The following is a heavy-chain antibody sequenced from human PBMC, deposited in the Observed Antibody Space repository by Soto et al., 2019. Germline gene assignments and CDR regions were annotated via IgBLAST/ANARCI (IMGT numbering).Heavy chain of an antibody. CDR3: ARVEWELLGRAFDI. Sequence: GGSLRLSCAASGFTFSSYSMNWVRQAPGKGLEWVSSISSTSGTYIYYADSVKGRFTISRDNAKNSLYLQMNSLRAEDTAVYYCARVEWELLGRAFDIWGQGTMVTVS. J-gene: IGHJ3*02. V-gene: IGHV3-21*01. CDR2: ISSTSGTYI. D-gene: IGHD1-26*01. CDR1: GFTFSSYS.